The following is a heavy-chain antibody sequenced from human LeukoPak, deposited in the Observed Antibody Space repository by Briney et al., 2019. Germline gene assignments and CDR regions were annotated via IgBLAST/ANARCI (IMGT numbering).Heavy chain of an antibody. V-gene: IGHV1-69*01. CDR1: GGTFSSYA. Sequence: GSSVKVSCKASGGTFSSYAISWVRQAPGQGLEWMGGIIPIFGTANYAQKFQGRVTITADESTSTAYMELSSLRSEDTAVYYCATSLDRGCYDYGASGYWGQGTLVTVSS. D-gene: IGHD5-12*01. J-gene: IGHJ4*02. CDR2: IIPIFGTA. CDR3: ATSLDRGCYDYGASGY.